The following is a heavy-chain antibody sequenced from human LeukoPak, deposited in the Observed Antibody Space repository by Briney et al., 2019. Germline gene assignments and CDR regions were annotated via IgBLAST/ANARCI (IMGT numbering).Heavy chain of an antibody. D-gene: IGHD2-2*01. J-gene: IGHJ5*02. CDR3: VRDRCSSTSCHDSPNWFDP. V-gene: IGHV3-30*02. CDR1: GFTFSSYG. Sequence: GGSLTLSRAASGFTFSSYGMHWVRPAPGKRRGWVAFILQDGNNKYYADYVKRRFTNSTNNSNNSLYLQIKSLRAEDAAFYYCVRDRCSSTSCHDSPNWFDPWGQGTLVTVSS. CDR2: ILQDGNNK.